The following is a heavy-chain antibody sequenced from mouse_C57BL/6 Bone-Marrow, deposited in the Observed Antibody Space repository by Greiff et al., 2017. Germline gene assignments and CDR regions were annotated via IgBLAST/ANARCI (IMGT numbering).Heavy chain of an antibody. J-gene: IGHJ1*03. V-gene: IGHV1-19*01. CDR2: LNPYNGGT. CDR3: ARERGYYGSSYGWYFDV. D-gene: IGHD1-1*01. CDR1: GYTFTDYY. Sequence: VQLQQSGPVLVKPGASVKMSCKASGYTFTDYYMNWVKQSHGKSLEWIGVLNPYNGGTSYNQKFKGKATLTVDKSSSTAYMELNSLTSEDSAVYYCARERGYYGSSYGWYFDVWGTGTTVTVSS.